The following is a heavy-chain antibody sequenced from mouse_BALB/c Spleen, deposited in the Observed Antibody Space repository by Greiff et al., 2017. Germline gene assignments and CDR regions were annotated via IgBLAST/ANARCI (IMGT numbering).Heavy chain of an antibody. CDR1: GYTFTSYW. CDR3: ARKGGSSLYYAMDY. D-gene: IGHD1-1*01. V-gene: IGHV1-52*01. J-gene: IGHJ4*01. Sequence: QVQLKQPGAELVRPGASVKLSCKASGYTFTSYWMNWVKQRPEQGLEWIGRIDPYDSETHYNQKFKDKATLTADKSSSTAYMQLSSLTSEDSAVYYCARKGGSSLYYAMDYWGQGTSVTVSS. CDR2: IDPYDSET.